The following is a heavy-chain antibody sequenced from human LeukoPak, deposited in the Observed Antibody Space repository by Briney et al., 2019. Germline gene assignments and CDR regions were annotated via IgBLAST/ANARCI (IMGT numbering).Heavy chain of an antibody. CDR2: IIPIFGTA. V-gene: IGHV1-69*13. J-gene: IGHJ4*02. CDR1: GGTFSSYA. D-gene: IGHD5-24*01. Sequence: SVKVSCKASGGTFSSYAISWVRQAPGQGLEWMGGIIPIFGTANCAQKFQGRVTITADESTSTAYMELSSLRSEDTAVYYCARAQRWLQLIDYWGQGTLVTVSS. CDR3: ARAQRWLQLIDY.